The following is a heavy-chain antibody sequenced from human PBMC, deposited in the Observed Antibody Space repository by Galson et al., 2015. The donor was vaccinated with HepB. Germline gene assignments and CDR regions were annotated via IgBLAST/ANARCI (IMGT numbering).Heavy chain of an antibody. Sequence: SVKVSCKASGFTFTSSAVQWVRQARGQRLEWIGWIVVGSGNTNYAQKFQERVTITRDMSTSTAYMELSSLRSEDTAVYYCAAVAGWGDHDAFDIWGQGTMVTVSS. J-gene: IGHJ3*02. V-gene: IGHV1-58*01. CDR3: AAVAGWGDHDAFDI. CDR2: IVVGSGNT. CDR1: GFTFTSSA. D-gene: IGHD6-19*01.